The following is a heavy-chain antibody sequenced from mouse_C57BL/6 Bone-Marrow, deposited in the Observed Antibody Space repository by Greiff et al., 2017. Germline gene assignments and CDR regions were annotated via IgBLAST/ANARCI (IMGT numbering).Heavy chain of an antibody. D-gene: IGHD1-1*01. CDR3: TTHYYYGSYYYAMDY. Sequence: EVMLVESGGGLVQPGGSMKLSCAASGFTFSDAWMDWVRQSPEKGLEWVAEIRNKANNHATYYAESVKGRFTISRDDSKSSVYLQMNSLRAEDTGIYYCTTHYYYGSYYYAMDYWGQGTSVTVSS. J-gene: IGHJ4*01. V-gene: IGHV6-6*01. CDR2: IRNKANNHAT. CDR1: GFTFSDAW.